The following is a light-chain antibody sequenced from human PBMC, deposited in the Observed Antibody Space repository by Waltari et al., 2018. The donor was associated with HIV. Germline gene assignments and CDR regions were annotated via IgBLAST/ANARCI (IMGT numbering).Light chain of an antibody. CDR1: NTNIGSTY. CDR2: RVN. Sequence: QSVVTQPPSASGTPGQRAISSCSGGNTNIGSTYVSWYQQLPGTAPKLLIYRVNQRPSGVPDRFSGSKSGTSASLAISGLQSEDEADYYCAAWDDSLRSLVFGGGTKLTVL. CDR3: AAWDDSLRSLV. V-gene: IGLV1-47*01. J-gene: IGLJ3*02.